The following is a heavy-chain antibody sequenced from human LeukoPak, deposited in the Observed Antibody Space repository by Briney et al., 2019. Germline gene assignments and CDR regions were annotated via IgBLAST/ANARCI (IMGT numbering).Heavy chain of an antibody. CDR1: GFTFSSYW. D-gene: IGHD6-19*01. CDR3: ASFDYSSGLPTN. CDR2: INTDGSST. Sequence: PGGSLRLSCAASGFTFSSYWMHWVRQAPGKGLVWVSRINTDGSSTSYADSVKGRFTISRDNAKNTLYLQMNSLRAEDTAVYYCASFDYSSGLPTNWGQGTLVTVSS. V-gene: IGHV3-74*01. J-gene: IGHJ4*02.